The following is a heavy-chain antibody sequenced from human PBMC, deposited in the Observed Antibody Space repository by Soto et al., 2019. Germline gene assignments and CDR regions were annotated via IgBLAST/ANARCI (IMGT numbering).Heavy chain of an antibody. V-gene: IGHV4-39*01. CDR3: AWGLADFCSGYYSLTFDI. J-gene: IGHJ3*02. D-gene: IGHD3-3*01. CDR1: GGSISSSSYY. CDR2: IYYSGST. Sequence: SETLSLTCTVSGGSISSSSYYWGWIRQPPGKGLEWIGSIYYSGSTYYNPSLKSRVTISVDTSKNQFSLKLSSVTAADTAVYYCAWGLADFCSGYYSLTFDIWGQGTMVTVSS.